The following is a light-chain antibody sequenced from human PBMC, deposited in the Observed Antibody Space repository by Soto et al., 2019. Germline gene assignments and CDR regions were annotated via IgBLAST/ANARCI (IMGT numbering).Light chain of an antibody. CDR1: TGAVTSDSY. J-gene: IGLJ1*01. CDR3: LLYYDGANV. CDR2: TIS. V-gene: IGLV7-43*01. Sequence: QAVVTQEPSLTVSPGGTVTLTCASSTGAVTSDSYPSWFQQKPGQAPRALIYTISNTHSWTPARFSGSLLGGKAALTLSDVQPEDEAAYFCLLYYDGANVFGPGTKLTVL.